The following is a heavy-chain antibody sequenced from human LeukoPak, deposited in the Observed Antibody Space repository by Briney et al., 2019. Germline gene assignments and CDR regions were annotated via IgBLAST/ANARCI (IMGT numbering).Heavy chain of an antibody. J-gene: IGHJ4*02. Sequence: PSETLSLTCTVSGGSLSAYYWSWIRQPAGRGLEWVGRIYTSGSTDYNPSLKSRVTMSVDTSKNQFSLKLSSVTAADTALYYYAREGRSWQPFDYWGQGTLVTVSS. CDR3: AREGRSWQPFDY. CDR1: GGSLSAYY. CDR2: IYTSGST. V-gene: IGHV4-4*07. D-gene: IGHD3-10*01.